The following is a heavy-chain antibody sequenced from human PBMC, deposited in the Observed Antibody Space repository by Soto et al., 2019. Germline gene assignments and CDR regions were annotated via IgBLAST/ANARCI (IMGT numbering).Heavy chain of an antibody. CDR2: INHSGST. D-gene: IGHD2-15*01. J-gene: IGHJ4*02. CDR3: ARGESVVGDY. Sequence: PSETLSLTCAVYGGSFSGYYWSWIRQPPGKGLEWIGEINHSGSTNYNPSLKSRVTISVDTSASTAYMELSSLRSEDTAVYYCARGESVVGDYWGQGTLVTVSS. CDR1: GGSFSGYY. V-gene: IGHV4-34*01.